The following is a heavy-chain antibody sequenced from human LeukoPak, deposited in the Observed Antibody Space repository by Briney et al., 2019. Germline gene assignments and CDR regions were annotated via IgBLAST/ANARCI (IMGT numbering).Heavy chain of an antibody. CDR2: ISYDGSNK. CDR3: ARGFCSTTRCRGWAYYYGMDV. Sequence: GRALRLSCAVSGFTFSSYAMHWVRQAPGKGLEWVAVISYDGSNKYYADSVKGRFTLSRDNSKNTLYLQMNSLGAEDTAVYSCARGFCSTTRCRGWAYYYGMDVWGKGTTVTVSS. J-gene: IGHJ6*04. CDR1: GFTFSSYA. D-gene: IGHD2-2*01. V-gene: IGHV3-30*04.